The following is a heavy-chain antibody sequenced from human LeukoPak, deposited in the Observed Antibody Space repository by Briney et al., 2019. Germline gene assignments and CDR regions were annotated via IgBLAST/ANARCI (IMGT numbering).Heavy chain of an antibody. D-gene: IGHD2-2*01. V-gene: IGHV3-23*01. CDR3: AKGAAVIVVPAAIAY. Sequence: GGSLRLSCAASGLRFSSYVMSWVRQAPGKGLEWVSAISGSGDSTYYADSVKGRFTISRDNSKNTLYLQMNSLRAEDTAVYYCAKGAAVIVVPAAIAYWGQGTLVTVSS. CDR1: GLRFSSYV. J-gene: IGHJ4*02. CDR2: ISGSGDST.